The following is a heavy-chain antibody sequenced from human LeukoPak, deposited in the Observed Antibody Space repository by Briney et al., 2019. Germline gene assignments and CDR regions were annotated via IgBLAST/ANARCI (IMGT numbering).Heavy chain of an antibody. CDR1: GFNFRYFW. CDR2: INHDGRET. D-gene: IGHD3-10*01. CDR3: VRDRGWYHFDL. J-gene: IGHJ4*02. V-gene: IGHV3-7*01. Sequence: GGSLRLSCLGSGFNFRYFWMSWVRQARGKGLEWVANINHDGRETYYADSVKGRFIISRDNAKDSLYLQMNSLRAEDAAVYYCVRDRGWYHFDLWGQGTLVTVPS.